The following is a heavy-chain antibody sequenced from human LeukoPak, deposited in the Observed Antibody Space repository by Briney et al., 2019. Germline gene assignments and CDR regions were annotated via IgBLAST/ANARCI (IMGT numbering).Heavy chain of an antibody. CDR2: IYSGGST. CDR3: ARSMDCSSTSCYGLEGTYYYYGMDV. CDR1: GFTVSSNY. J-gene: IGHJ6*04. V-gene: IGHV3-53*01. D-gene: IGHD2-2*01. Sequence: PGGSLRLSCAASGFTVSSNYMSWVRQAPGKGLEWVSVIYSGGSTYYADSVKGRFTIFRDNSKNTLYLQMNSLRAEDTAVYYCARSMDCSSTSCYGLEGTYYYYGMDVWGKGTTVTVSS.